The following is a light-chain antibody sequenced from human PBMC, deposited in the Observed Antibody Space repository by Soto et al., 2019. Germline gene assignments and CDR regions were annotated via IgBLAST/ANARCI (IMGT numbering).Light chain of an antibody. J-gene: IGKJ4*01. CDR2: AAS. CDR3: QKYYSAPLT. CDR1: EAISDY. Sequence: DIEMTQSPSSLSASVGDRVTITCRASEAISDYLAWYQKKPGTPPKLIIYAASVLQSGVPSRFRGSGSGTDFSLTISSLQPEDVATYVCQKYYSAPLTFGGGTKV. V-gene: IGKV1-27*01.